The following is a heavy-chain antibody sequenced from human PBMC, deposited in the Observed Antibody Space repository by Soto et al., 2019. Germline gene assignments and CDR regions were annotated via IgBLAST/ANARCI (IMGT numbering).Heavy chain of an antibody. V-gene: IGHV3-30*18. CDR2: ISYDGSNK. D-gene: IGHD3-22*01. J-gene: IGHJ4*01. CDR1: DITFSSYG. CDR3: AKDTYYHDSSGYYVFDY. Sequence: QVQLVESGGGVVQPGRSLTLSCAASDITFSSYGIHWVRQAPGKGLEWVAVISYDGSNKQYGDSVKGRLTMSRDNSKNTVHLQMSSLRVEDTAVYYCAKDTYYHDSSGYYVFDYWGQGTLVTVSS.